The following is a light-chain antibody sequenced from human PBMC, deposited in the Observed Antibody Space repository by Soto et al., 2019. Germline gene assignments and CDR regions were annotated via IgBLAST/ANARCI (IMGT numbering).Light chain of an antibody. V-gene: IGKV1-13*02. CDR3: QQLKTFPST. Sequence: AIQLTQSPSSLSASVGDRVTIACRASQGISSALAWYQQKPGKGPSGLIYDASLLESGVPSRFSGTGSGTEFTLTITSLQPEDFATYYCQQLKTFPSTFGQGTKVEIK. CDR2: DAS. CDR1: QGISSA. J-gene: IGKJ1*01.